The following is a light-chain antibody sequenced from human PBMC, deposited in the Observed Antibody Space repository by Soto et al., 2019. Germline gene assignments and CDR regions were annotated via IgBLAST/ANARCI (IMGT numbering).Light chain of an antibody. Sequence: DIQMTQSPSTLSGSVGDRVTITCRASQTISSWLAWYQQKPGKAPKLLIYKASTLKSGVPSRFSGSGSGTEFTLTISSLQPDDFATYCCQHYNSYSEASGQGTKVDIK. CDR1: QTISSW. J-gene: IGKJ1*01. CDR3: QHYNSYSEA. V-gene: IGKV1-5*03. CDR2: KAS.